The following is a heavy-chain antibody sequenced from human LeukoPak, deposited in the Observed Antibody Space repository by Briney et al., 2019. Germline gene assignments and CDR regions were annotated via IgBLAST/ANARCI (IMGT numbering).Heavy chain of an antibody. V-gene: IGHV4-30-4*02. CDR3: ARRMDDYGDYYYYGMDV. J-gene: IGHJ6*02. D-gene: IGHD4-17*01. Sequence: SETLSLTCTVSGGSLSSGDYYWSWIRQPPGKGLEWIGYIYYSGSTYYNPSLKSRVTISVDTSKNQFSLKLSSVTAADTAVYYCARRMDDYGDYYYYGMDVWGQGTTVTVSS. CDR1: GGSLSSGDYY. CDR2: IYYSGST.